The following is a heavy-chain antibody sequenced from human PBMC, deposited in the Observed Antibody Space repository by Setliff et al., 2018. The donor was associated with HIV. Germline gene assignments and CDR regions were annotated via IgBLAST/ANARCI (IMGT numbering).Heavy chain of an antibody. D-gene: IGHD5-18*01. CDR3: ARETAMVLYYFDN. CDR1: GFTFSSYS. J-gene: IGHJ4*02. Sequence: PGGSLRLSCAASGFTFSSYSMNWVRQAPGKGLEWVSSITISSSYIYYADSVKGRFTISRDNAKSSLYLQMNSLRAEDTAVYFCARETAMVLYYFDNWGQGTLVTAPQ. V-gene: IGHV3-21*01. CDR2: ITISSSYI.